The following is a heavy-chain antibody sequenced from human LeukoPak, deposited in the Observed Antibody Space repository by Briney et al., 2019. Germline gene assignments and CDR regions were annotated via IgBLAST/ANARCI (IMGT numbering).Heavy chain of an antibody. D-gene: IGHD5-12*01. J-gene: IGHJ4*02. Sequence: GGSLRLSCVASGFAFSDYWMNWVRQAPGKGLEWVSAISGGGDSTFYADSVKGRFTISRDNSKNTLYLQMNSLRAEDTAVYYCAKDLGNGWLRYFFDYWGQGTLVTVSS. CDR2: ISGGGDST. V-gene: IGHV3-23*01. CDR3: AKDLGNGWLRYFFDY. CDR1: GFAFSDYW.